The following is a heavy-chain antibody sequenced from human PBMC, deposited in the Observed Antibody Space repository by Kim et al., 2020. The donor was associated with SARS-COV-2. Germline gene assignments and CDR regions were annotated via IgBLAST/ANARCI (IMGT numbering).Heavy chain of an antibody. D-gene: IGHD2-15*01. V-gene: IGHV1-2*02. J-gene: IGHJ4*02. Sequence: ASVKVSCKASGYTFTGYYMHWVRQAPGQGLEWMGWINPNSGGTNYAQKFQGRVTMTRDTSISTAYMELSRLRSDDTAVYYCARDGPYCSGGSCYESRNPYWGQGTLVTVSS. CDR3: ARDGPYCSGGSCYESRNPY. CDR2: INPNSGGT. CDR1: GYTFTGYY.